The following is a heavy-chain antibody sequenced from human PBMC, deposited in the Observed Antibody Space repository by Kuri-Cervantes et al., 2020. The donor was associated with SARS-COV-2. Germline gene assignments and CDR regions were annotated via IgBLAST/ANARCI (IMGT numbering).Heavy chain of an antibody. V-gene: IGHV3-33*01. J-gene: IGHJ6*03. CDR1: GFTFSSYG. CDR3: AREVLWFGEFDYYYYYYMDV. CDR2: IWYDGSNK. D-gene: IGHD3-10*01. Sequence: GGSLRLSCAAPGFTFSSYGMHWVRQAPGKGLEWVAVIWYDGSNKYYADSVKGRFTISRDNSKNTLYLQMNSLRAEDTAVYYCAREVLWFGEFDYYYYYYMDVWGKGTTVTVSS.